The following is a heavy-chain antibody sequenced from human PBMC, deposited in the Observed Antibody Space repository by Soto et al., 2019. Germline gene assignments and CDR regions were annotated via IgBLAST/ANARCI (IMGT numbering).Heavy chain of an antibody. J-gene: IGHJ4*02. V-gene: IGHV4-34*01. CDR2: INHSGST. CDR3: AKGSSDGRPYYFDY. Sequence: SETLSLTCAVYGGSFSGYYWSWIRQPPGKGLEWIGEINHSGSTNYNPSLKSRVTISVDTSKNQFSLKLSSVTAEDTAVYYCAKGSSDGRPYYFDYWGQGALVTVSS. CDR1: GGSFSGYY.